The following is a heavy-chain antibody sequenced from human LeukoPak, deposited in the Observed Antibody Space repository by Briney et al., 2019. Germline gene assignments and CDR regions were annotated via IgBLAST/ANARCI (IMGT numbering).Heavy chain of an antibody. CDR1: GYTFTSYD. CDR3: ARGARRVVRGVISYYFDY. CDR2: MNPNSGYT. V-gene: IGHV1-8*01. D-gene: IGHD3-10*01. J-gene: IGHJ4*02. Sequence: ASVKVSCKASGYTFTSYDINWVRQATGQGLEWMGWMNPNSGYTGYAQKFQGRVTMTRNTSISTAYMELSSLRSEDTAVYYCARGARRVVRGVISYYFDYWGQGTLVTVSS.